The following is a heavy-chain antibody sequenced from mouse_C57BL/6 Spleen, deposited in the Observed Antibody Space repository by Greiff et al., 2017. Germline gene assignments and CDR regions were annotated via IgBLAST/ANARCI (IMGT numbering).Heavy chain of an antibody. Sequence: QVQLQQPGAELVRPGSSVKLSCKASGYTFTSYWMHWVKQRPIQGLEWIGNIDPSDSETHYNQKFKDKATLTVDKSSSTAYMQLSSLTSEDSAVYYGAREGDYYGSSWGAMDYWGQGTSVTVSS. CDR1: GYTFTSYW. CDR3: AREGDYYGSSWGAMDY. CDR2: IDPSDSET. V-gene: IGHV1-52*01. J-gene: IGHJ4*01. D-gene: IGHD1-1*01.